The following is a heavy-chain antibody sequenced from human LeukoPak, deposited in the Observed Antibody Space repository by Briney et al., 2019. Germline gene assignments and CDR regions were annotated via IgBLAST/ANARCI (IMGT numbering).Heavy chain of an antibody. CDR3: ARAPVSYSSSWPNWFDP. J-gene: IGHJ5*02. CDR1: GYTFTSYY. D-gene: IGHD6-13*01. Sequence: ASVKVSCKASGYTFTSYYMHWVRQAPAQGLEWMGIINPSGGSTSYAQKFQGRVTMTRDTSTSTVYMELSSLGSEDTAVYYCARAPVSYSSSWPNWFDPWGQGTLVTVSS. CDR2: INPSGGST. V-gene: IGHV1-46*01.